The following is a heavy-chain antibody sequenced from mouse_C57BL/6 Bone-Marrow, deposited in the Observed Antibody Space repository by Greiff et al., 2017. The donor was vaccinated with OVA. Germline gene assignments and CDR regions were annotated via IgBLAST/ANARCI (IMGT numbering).Heavy chain of an antibody. J-gene: IGHJ3*01. CDR3: ARGSGLLFWFAY. CDR1: GYTFTSYG. Sequence: VQLQQSGAELARPGASVKLSCKASGYTFTSYGISWVKQRTGQGLEWIGEIYPRSGNTYYNEKFKGKATLTADKSSSTAYMALRSLTSEDSAVYFCARGSGLLFWFAYWGQGTLVTVSA. V-gene: IGHV1-81*01. D-gene: IGHD2-3*01. CDR2: IYPRSGNT.